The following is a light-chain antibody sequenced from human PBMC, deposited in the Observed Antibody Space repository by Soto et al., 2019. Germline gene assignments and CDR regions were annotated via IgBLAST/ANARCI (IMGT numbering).Light chain of an antibody. J-gene: IGLJ3*02. V-gene: IGLV1-47*02. Sequence: QSVLTQPPSASGTPGQRVIISCSGRSSNIGSNYVYWFQHLPGTAPKLLIYANDQRPSGVPDRFSGSKSGTSASLAISGLRSEDEADYYCAAWDDSLGGSWVFGGGTKLTV. CDR3: AAWDDSLGGSWV. CDR2: AND. CDR1: SSNIGSNY.